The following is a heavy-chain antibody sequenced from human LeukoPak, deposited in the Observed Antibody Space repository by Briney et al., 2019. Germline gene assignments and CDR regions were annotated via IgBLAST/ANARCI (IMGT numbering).Heavy chain of an antibody. Sequence: SETLSLTCAVYGGSFSGYHWSWIRQPPGKGLEWIGEINHSGSTNYNPSLKSRVTISVDTSKNQFSLKLSSVTAADTAVYYCARVRILWFGELDAFDIWGQGTMVTVSS. CDR2: INHSGST. D-gene: IGHD3-10*01. CDR1: GGSFSGYH. J-gene: IGHJ3*02. CDR3: ARVRILWFGELDAFDI. V-gene: IGHV4-34*01.